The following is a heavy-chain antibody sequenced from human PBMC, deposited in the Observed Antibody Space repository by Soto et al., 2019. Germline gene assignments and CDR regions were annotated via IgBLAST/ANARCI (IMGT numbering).Heavy chain of an antibody. CDR3: AKVGEPGYYFWSGYYNYFDY. J-gene: IGHJ4*02. CDR2: IKQDGSEK. D-gene: IGHD3-3*01. V-gene: IGHV3-7*03. CDR1: GFTFSSYW. Sequence: EVQLVESGGGLVQPGGSLRLSCAASGFTFSSYWMSWVRQAPGKGLEWVANIKQDGSEKYYLDSVKGRFTISRDNAKNTLYLQMNSLGAEDTAVYYCAKVGEPGYYFWSGYYNYFDYWGQGTLVTVSS.